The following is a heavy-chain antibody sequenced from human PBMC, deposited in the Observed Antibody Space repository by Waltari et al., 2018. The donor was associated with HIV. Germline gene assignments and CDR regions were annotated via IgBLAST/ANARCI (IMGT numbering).Heavy chain of an antibody. J-gene: IGHJ5*02. D-gene: IGHD3-22*01. CDR2: IIPMLGIA. Sequence: QVQLVQSGAEVKKPGSSVKVSCKASGGTFSSYPISSVRQAPGQGLEWMGRIIPMLGIANHAQKFQGRVTITADKSTSTAYMELSSLRSEDTAVYYCARFYDSSVYNWFDPWGQGTLVTVSS. V-gene: IGHV1-69*02. CDR3: ARFYDSSVYNWFDP. CDR1: GGTFSSYP.